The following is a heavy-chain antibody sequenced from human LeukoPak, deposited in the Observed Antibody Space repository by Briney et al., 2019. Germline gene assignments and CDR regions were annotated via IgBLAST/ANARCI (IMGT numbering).Heavy chain of an antibody. CDR3: ATGGKYSSSWYNFDY. J-gene: IGHJ4*02. CDR2: FDPEDGET. V-gene: IGHV1-24*01. CDR1: GYTLTELS. D-gene: IGHD6-13*01. Sequence: VSVKVSCKVSGYTLTELSMHWVRQAPGKGLEWMGGFDPEDGETIYAQKFQGRVTMTEDTSTDTAYMELSSLRSEDTAVYYCATGGKYSSSWYNFDYWGQGTLVTVSS.